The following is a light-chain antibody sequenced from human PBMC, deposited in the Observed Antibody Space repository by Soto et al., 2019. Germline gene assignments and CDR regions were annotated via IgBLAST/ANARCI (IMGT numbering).Light chain of an antibody. J-gene: IGLJ1*01. CDR2: DVS. V-gene: IGLV2-14*01. CDR3: SSYTSSSTRV. Sequence: QSALTQPASVSGSPGQSITISCTGTSSDVGGYNYVSWYQQHPGKAPKLVIFDVSDRPSGVSNRFSGSKSDNTASLTISGLQAEDEADYYCSSYTSSSTRVFGTGTKLTVL. CDR1: SSDVGGYNY.